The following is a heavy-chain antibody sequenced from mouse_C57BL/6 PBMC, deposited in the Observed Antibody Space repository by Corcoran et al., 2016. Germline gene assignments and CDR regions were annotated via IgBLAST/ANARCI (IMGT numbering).Heavy chain of an antibody. J-gene: IGHJ3*01. CDR2: INPYNGGT. CDR1: GYTFTDYY. V-gene: IGHV1-19*01. Sequence: EVQLQQSGPVLVKPGASVQMSCKASGYTFTDYYMNWVKQSHGKSLEWIGVINPYNGGTSYNQKFKGKATLTVDKSSSTAYMELNSLTSEDSAVYYCARSGNGNYGAWFAYWGQGTLVTVSA. D-gene: IGHD2-1*01. CDR3: ARSGNGNYGAWFAY.